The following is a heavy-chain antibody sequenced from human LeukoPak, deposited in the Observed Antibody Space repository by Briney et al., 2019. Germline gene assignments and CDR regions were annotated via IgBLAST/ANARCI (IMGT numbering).Heavy chain of an antibody. V-gene: IGHV2-70*01. CDR3: SRAGFGENWFDL. Sequence: SGPALVNPTQTLTLTFTFSGCSLSPSGMCVSWIRQPPEKALGWVALIHWDDDKYYITSLKTRLTISKDTSKNQVVLTMTNMDPVDTATYYCSRAGFGENWFDLWGQGTLVSVSS. CDR1: GCSLSPSGMC. CDR2: IHWDDDK. D-gene: IGHD3-10*01. J-gene: IGHJ5*02.